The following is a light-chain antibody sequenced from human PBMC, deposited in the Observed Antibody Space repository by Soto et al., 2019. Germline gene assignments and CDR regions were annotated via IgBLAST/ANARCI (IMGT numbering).Light chain of an antibody. CDR3: TSYAGTYSFFYV. Sequence: QSVLTQPPSASGSPGQSVTSSCTGTSSDVGAYNYVSWYQQLPGKAPKLIIYEVSKRPSGVPDRFSGSKSGNTASLTVSGLQAEYEADYYCTSYAGTYSFFYVFGTGTKVTVL. V-gene: IGLV2-8*01. CDR1: SSDVGAYNY. CDR2: EVS. J-gene: IGLJ1*01.